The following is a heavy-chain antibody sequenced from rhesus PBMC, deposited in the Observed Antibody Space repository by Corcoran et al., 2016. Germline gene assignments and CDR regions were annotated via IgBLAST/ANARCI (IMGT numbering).Heavy chain of an antibody. CDR1: GFSISTTGTG. CDR2: IYWNDRK. D-gene: IGHD1-20*01. CDR3: ARVAEQRYAFDF. V-gene: IGHV2-95*01. Sequence: QVTLKESGPALVKPTQTLTLTCTFPGFSISTTGTGVGWIRQPPGKALEWLASIYWNDRKYYSTTLKSRLTIAKATSKNQVVLIMTNMDPVDTATYYCARVAEQRYAFDFWGQGLRVTVSS. J-gene: IGHJ3*01.